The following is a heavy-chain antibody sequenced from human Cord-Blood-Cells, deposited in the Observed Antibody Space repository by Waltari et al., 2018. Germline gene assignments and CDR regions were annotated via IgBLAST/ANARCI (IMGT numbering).Heavy chain of an antibody. J-gene: IGHJ5*02. CDR2: IIPIFGTA. CDR3: AASRVQGVIVRGGFGFDP. D-gene: IGHD3-16*02. CDR1: GGTFSSYA. Sequence: QVQLVQSGAEVEKPGSSVKVCCKASGGTFSSYAISWVRQAPGQGLEWMGGIIPIFGTANYAQKFQGRVTITADESTGTAYMELSSLRSEDTAVYYCAASRVQGVIVRGGFGFDPWGQGTLVTVSS. V-gene: IGHV1-69*01.